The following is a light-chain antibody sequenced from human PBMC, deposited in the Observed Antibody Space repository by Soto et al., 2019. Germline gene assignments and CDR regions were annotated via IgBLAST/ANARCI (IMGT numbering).Light chain of an antibody. V-gene: IGKV1-5*01. CDR2: DAS. CDR1: QSISTW. J-gene: IGKJ1*01. Sequence: IQMTQSTSPLSASVGDSVTITCRASQSISTWLAWYQQKPGEAPKLLIFDASSLESGGPSRFSGSGSGTEFTLTISSLQPDDFAPYYCQHYTSYSRTFGQGAKVDI. CDR3: QHYTSYSRT.